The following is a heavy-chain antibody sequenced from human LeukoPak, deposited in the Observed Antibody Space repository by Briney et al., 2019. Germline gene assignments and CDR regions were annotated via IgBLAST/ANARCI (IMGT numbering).Heavy chain of an antibody. Sequence: PSETLSLTCAVYGGSFSGYYWSWIRQPAGKGLEWIGRMYTSGSTNHNPSLKSRVTISVDTSKNQFSLKLSSVTAADTAVYYCARDYGGNDYYFDYWGQGTLVTVSS. D-gene: IGHD4-23*01. CDR1: GGSFSGYY. CDR2: MYTSGST. V-gene: IGHV4-4*07. CDR3: ARDYGGNDYYFDY. J-gene: IGHJ4*02.